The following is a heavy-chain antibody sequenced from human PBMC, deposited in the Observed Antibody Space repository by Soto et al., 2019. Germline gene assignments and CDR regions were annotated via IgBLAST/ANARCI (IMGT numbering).Heavy chain of an antibody. CDR1: GFTFSSYA. V-gene: IGHV3-30-3*01. J-gene: IGHJ6*02. Sequence: QVQLVESGGGVVQPGRSLRLYCAASGFTFSSYAMHWVRQVPGKGLEWVAVISYDGSNKYYADSVKGRFTIPRDNSKNTLYLQMNSLRAEDTAVYYCARGIGYSYGPYYYYGIDVWDQGTTVTVSS. CDR2: ISYDGSNK. D-gene: IGHD5-18*01. CDR3: ARGIGYSYGPYYYYGIDV.